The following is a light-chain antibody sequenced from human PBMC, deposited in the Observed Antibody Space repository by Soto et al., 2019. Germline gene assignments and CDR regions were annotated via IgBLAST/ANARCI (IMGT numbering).Light chain of an antibody. CDR3: QQYNKLYT. V-gene: IGKV3-15*01. Sequence: EIVMTQSPATLSVSPGERATLSCRASQSVSNNLAWYQQKPGQAPRLLMYGASTRATGIPARFSGSGSGTEFTLTISSLQSEDFAVYYCQQYNKLYTFGRGTTLEIK. CDR2: GAS. J-gene: IGKJ2*01. CDR1: QSVSNN.